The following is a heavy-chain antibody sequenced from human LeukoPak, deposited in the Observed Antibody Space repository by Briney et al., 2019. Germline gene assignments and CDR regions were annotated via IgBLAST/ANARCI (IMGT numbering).Heavy chain of an antibody. Sequence: ASVKVSCKASGGTFSSYAISWVRQAPGQGLEWMGGIIPIFGTANYAQKFQGRVTITADESTSTAYMELSSLRSEDTAVYYCARDYPRNQWPVMPVYTGFDPWGQGTMVTVSS. J-gene: IGHJ5*02. CDR3: ARDYPRNQWPVMPVYTGFDP. CDR1: GGTFSSYA. V-gene: IGHV1-69*13. CDR2: IIPIFGTA. D-gene: IGHD6-19*01.